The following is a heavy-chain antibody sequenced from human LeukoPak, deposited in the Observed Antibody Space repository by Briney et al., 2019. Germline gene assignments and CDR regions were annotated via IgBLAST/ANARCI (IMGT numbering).Heavy chain of an antibody. Sequence: AGGSLRLSCAASGFPFSSHAMSWVRQPPGKGLEWVAAISNGKTYYADSVKGRFTISRDNSRNSLSLQMNSLRAEDTALYYCAKTGYSSGWYRIWDYWGQGTLVTVSS. CDR3: AKTGYSSGWYRIWDY. CDR1: GFPFSSHA. J-gene: IGHJ4*02. CDR2: ISNGKT. V-gene: IGHV3-23*01. D-gene: IGHD6-19*01.